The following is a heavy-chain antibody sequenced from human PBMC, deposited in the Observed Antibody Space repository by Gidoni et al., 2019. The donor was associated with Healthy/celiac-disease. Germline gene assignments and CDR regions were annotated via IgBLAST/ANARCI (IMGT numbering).Heavy chain of an antibody. V-gene: IGHV3-30*18. CDR2: IAYDGSNK. J-gene: IGHJ3*02. D-gene: IGHD3-22*01. Sequence: QVQLVESGGGGVQPGRSLRLYCAASGFTFSSYGLHWVRQAPGKGLEWVAVIAYDGSNKYYADSVKGRFTISRDNSKNTLYLQMNSLRAEDTAVYYCAKDSERNYYDSSGYYLSFAFDIWGQGTMVTVSS. CDR3: AKDSERNYYDSSGYYLSFAFDI. CDR1: GFTFSSYG.